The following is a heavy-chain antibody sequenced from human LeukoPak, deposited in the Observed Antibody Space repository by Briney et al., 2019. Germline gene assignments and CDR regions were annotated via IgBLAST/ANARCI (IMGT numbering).Heavy chain of an antibody. D-gene: IGHD5-24*01. V-gene: IGHV3-7*01. CDR1: GFTISDYW. J-gene: IGHJ4*02. CDR2: IKQDGSEK. CDR3: ARWLELMRNFDW. Sequence: PGGSLRLSCVGSGFTISDYWMSWVRQAPGKGLEWVANIKQDGSEKDYVDALKGRFTISRDNAKNSLYLQMNSLRAEDTAVYYCARWLELMRNFDWWGQGTLVTVSS.